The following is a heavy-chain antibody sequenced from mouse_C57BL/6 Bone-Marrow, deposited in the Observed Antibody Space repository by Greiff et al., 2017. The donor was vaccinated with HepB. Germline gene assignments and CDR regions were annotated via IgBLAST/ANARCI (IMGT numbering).Heavy chain of an antibody. CDR3: ARLHYYGSSYYYWYFDV. J-gene: IGHJ1*03. CDR1: GYAFSSSW. CDR2: IYPGDGDT. V-gene: IGHV1-82*01. Sequence: QVQLQQSGPELVKPGASVKISCKASGYAFSSSWMNWVKQRPGKGLEWIGRIYPGDGDTNYNGKFKGKATLTADKSSSTAYMQLSSLTSEDSAVYFCARLHYYGSSYYYWYFDVWGTGTTVTVSS. D-gene: IGHD1-1*01.